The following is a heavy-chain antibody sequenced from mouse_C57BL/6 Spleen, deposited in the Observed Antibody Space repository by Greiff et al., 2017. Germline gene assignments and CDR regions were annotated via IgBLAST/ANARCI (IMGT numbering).Heavy chain of an antibody. D-gene: IGHD1-1*01. CDR3: GKYYHGSSLGY. CDR1: GYAFSSYW. Sequence: QVHVKQSGAELVKPGASVKISCAASGYAFSSYWMTWVQQSPGKWLEWIGQIYPGDGDTNYTGKLKGKATLTADKSPSTAYMQLSSLNSEDSAVYCRGKYYHGSSLGYWGKGTTLTVSS. J-gene: IGHJ2*01. V-gene: IGHV1-80*01. CDR2: IYPGDGDT.